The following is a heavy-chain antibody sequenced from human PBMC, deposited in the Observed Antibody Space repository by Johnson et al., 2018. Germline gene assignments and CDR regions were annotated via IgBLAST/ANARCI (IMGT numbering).Heavy chain of an antibody. CDR3: TKDQLMVVTAGHVFDL. D-gene: IGHD2-21*02. Sequence: VQLVQSGGGLVRPGGSLRLSCVGSGLTLSNYAMSWVRQAPGKGLEWVSIISGGGATTHYADFVRDRFTLSRDTSKNTLYLEMNNLSAEDTATYYCTKDQLMVVTAGHVFDLWGQGTLVTVSS. CDR2: ISGGGATT. V-gene: IGHV3-23*04. J-gene: IGHJ4*02. CDR1: GLTLSNYA.